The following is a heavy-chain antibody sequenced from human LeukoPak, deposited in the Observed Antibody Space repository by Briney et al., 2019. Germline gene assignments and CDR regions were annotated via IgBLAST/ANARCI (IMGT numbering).Heavy chain of an antibody. CDR1: GYSISSGYY. J-gene: IGHJ6*03. Sequence: SETLSLTCTVSGYSISSGYYWGWIRQPPGKGLGWIGSIYHSGSTYYNPSLKSRVTISVDTSKNQFSLKLSSVTAADTAVYYCAGVARYYYYYMDVWGKGTTVTVSS. CDR2: IYHSGST. V-gene: IGHV4-38-2*02. CDR3: AGVARYYYYYMDV.